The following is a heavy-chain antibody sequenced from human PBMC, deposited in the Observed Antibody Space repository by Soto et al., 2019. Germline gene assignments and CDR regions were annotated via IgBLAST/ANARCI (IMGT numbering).Heavy chain of an antibody. CDR2: IDPSDSYT. J-gene: IGHJ6*02. V-gene: IGHV5-10-1*01. CDR3: ARQIAVAGKGYYGMDV. D-gene: IGHD6-19*01. CDR1: GYSFTSYW. Sequence: GESLKISCKGSGYSFTSYWISWVRQMPGKGLEWMGRIDPSDSYTNYSPSFQGHVTISADKSISTAYLQWSSLKASDTAMYYCARQIAVAGKGYYGMDVWGQGTTVTVSS.